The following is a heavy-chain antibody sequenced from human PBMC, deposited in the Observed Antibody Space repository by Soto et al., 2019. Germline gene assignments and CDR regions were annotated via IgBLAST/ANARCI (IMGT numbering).Heavy chain of an antibody. J-gene: IGHJ4*02. CDR1: GGSFSGYY. CDR2: INHSGST. D-gene: IGHD4-17*01. CDR3: AAVTSGTTYPYYFDY. Sequence: QVQLQQWGAGLLKPSETLSLTCAVYGGSFSGYYWSWIRQPPGKGLEWIGEINHSGSTNYNPSLKRRVTRSVDTSKNQFSLKLSSVTAADTAVYYCAAVTSGTTYPYYFDYWGQGTLVTVSS. V-gene: IGHV4-34*01.